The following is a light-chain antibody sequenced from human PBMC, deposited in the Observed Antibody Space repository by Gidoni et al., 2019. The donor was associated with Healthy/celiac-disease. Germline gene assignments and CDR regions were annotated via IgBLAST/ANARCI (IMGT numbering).Light chain of an antibody. J-gene: IGKJ2*04. V-gene: IGKV1-39*01. CDR1: PSISSY. CDR3: QQSYSTPRS. CDR2: AAS. Sequence: DIQMTQSPSSLSASVGDRVTITCRASPSISSYLNGYQQKPGKAPKLLIYAASSLQSGVPSRFSGSGSGTDFTLTISSLQPEDFATYYCQQSYSTPRSFGQGTKLEIQ.